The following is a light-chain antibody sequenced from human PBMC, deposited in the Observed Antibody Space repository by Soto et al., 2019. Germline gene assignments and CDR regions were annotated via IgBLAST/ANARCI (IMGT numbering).Light chain of an antibody. CDR1: QSVSSY. CDR3: QQRCNGLWA. V-gene: IGKV3-11*01. J-gene: IGKJ1*01. CDR2: DAS. Sequence: EIVLTQSPATLSLSPGERATLSCRASQSVSSYLAWYQQKPGQAPRLLIYDASNRATGIPARFSGSGSGADFTLTISSLAPEDFAVYYCQQRCNGLWAFGQGTKVEGK.